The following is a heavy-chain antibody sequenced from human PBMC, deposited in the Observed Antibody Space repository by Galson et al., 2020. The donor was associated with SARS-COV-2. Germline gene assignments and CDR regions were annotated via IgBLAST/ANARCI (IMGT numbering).Heavy chain of an antibody. CDR1: GFTFNGYA. V-gene: IGHV3-30-3*01. Sequence: TGGSLRLSCAASGFTFNGYAMHWVRQAPGKGLEWVAVISYDGSNKYYADSVKGRFTISRDTSKNTLYLQMNSLRAEDTAVYYCETGYKHDASNYYHDLDAWGQVTTVTVSS. CDR2: ISYDGSNK. D-gene: IGHD1-20*01. J-gene: IGHJ6*02. CDR3: ETGYKHDASNYYHDLDA.